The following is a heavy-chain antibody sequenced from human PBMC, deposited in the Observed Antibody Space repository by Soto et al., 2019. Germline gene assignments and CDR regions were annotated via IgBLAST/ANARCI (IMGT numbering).Heavy chain of an antibody. CDR2: IYHSGST. D-gene: IGHD1-26*01. V-gene: IGHV4-30-2*01. CDR3: AAGGGLPRYY. CDR1: GGSISSGGYS. J-gene: IGHJ4*02. Sequence: QLQLQESGSGLVKPSQTLSLTCAVSGGSISSGGYSWSWIRQPPGKGLEWIGYIYHSGSTYYNPCLQSRVPISVGRSKNQFSRKLSSVTAADTAVYYRAAGGGLPRYYWGQGTLVTVSS.